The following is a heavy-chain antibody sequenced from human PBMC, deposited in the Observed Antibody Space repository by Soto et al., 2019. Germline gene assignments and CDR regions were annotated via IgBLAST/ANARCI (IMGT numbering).Heavy chain of an antibody. CDR1: GFTFSSYG. V-gene: IGHV3-33*06. Sequence: PGGSLRLSCAASGFTFSSYGMHWVRQAPGKGLEWVAVIWYDGSNKYYADSVKSRFTISRDNSKNTLYLQMNSLRAEDTAVYYCAKALIRLVRIYYHYMDGWGKGTTVTVAS. D-gene: IGHD6-6*01. J-gene: IGHJ6*03. CDR3: AKALIRLVRIYYHYMDG. CDR2: IWYDGSNK.